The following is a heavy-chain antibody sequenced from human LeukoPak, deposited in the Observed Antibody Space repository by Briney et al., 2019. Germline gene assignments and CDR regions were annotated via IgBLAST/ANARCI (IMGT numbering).Heavy chain of an antibody. Sequence: PSQTLSLTCTVSGDSVISGTSFWGWIRQHPGKGLEWVGYIHHSGHTYDNPSLQSRVIISMDKSKNQFSPKLNSVTAADTAVYYCARYCSSTSCPFDYWGQGALVTVSS. V-gene: IGHV4-31*03. J-gene: IGHJ4*02. CDR3: ARYCSSTSCPFDY. CDR1: GDSVISGTSF. D-gene: IGHD2-2*01. CDR2: IHHSGHT.